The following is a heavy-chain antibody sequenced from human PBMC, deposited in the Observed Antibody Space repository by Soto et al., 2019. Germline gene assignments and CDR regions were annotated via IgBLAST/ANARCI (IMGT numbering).Heavy chain of an antibody. CDR3: ARSAHYYYGMDV. J-gene: IGHJ6*02. CDR2: IYYSGST. Sequence: PSETLSVTCTVSGGSISSYYWSWSRQPPGKGLEWIGYIYYSGSTNYNPSLKSRVTISVDTSKNQFSLKLSSVTAADTAVYYCARSAHYYYGMDVWGQGTTVTIS. V-gene: IGHV4-59*01. CDR1: GGSISSYY.